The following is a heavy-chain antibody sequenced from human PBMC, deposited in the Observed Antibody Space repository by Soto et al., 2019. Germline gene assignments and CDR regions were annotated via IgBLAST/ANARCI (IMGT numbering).Heavy chain of an antibody. CDR3: ARAPRMLYSASRDYFYRYGLDV. CDR1: GYTFPDYA. Sequence: QVQLVQSGAEVKKPGASTKVSCKASGYTFPDYAIHWVRQAPGQRLEWMGWINAANGITKYSQKFQGRVTFTRDTSAKTAYMEVTRLKSEDTALYFCARAPRMLYSASRDYFYRYGLDVWGQGTTVTVSS. CDR2: INAANGIT. D-gene: IGHD2-8*01. V-gene: IGHV1-3*01. J-gene: IGHJ6*02.